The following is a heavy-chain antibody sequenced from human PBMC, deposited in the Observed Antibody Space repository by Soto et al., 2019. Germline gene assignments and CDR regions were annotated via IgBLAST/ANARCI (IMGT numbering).Heavy chain of an antibody. D-gene: IGHD3-9*01. Sequence: QVQLQESGPGLVKPSQTLSLTCSVSGASISRDDYYWSRIRQHPGKGLEWIAYIYSRGNSYYNPSLSSRVAISLDTSKNQFSLRLSSVTAADTGVYYCVSALTGDYVGFDYWGQGTPATVSS. CDR1: GASISRDDYY. CDR2: IYSRGNS. CDR3: VSALTGDYVGFDY. J-gene: IGHJ4*02. V-gene: IGHV4-31*03.